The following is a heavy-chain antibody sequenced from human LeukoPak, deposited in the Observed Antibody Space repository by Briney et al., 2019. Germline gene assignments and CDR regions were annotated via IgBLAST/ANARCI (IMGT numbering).Heavy chain of an antibody. J-gene: IGHJ6*03. CDR1: DGSINTISDY. CDR3: LITSYYYYYMDV. D-gene: IGHD1-14*01. V-gene: IGHV4-39*07. CDR2: VYYTGST. Sequence: PSETLSLTCSVSDGSINTISDYWGWVRQPPGKGLEWIGSVYYTGSTYYNAPFKSRVTISVDTSKNQFSLKLSSVTAADTAVYYCLITSYYYYYMDVWGKGTTVTVSS.